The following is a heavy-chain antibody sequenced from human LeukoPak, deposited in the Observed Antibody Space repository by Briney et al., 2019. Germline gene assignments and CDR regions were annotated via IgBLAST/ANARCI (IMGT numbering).Heavy chain of an antibody. J-gene: IGHJ6*04. Sequence: PSETLSLTCAVSGGTLSSGGYSWRWLRQPPGTGLEWVGYIDHSGCTYYNPSLKSRVTISVDRSKDQFALKLSSVTAGDTAVYYCARAPYYHGMDVWGKGTTVTVSS. CDR1: GGTLSSGGYS. V-gene: IGHV4-30-2*01. CDR3: ARAPYYHGMDV. CDR2: IDHSGCT.